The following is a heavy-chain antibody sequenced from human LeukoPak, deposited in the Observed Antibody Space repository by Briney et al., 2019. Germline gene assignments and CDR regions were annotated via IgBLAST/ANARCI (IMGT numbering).Heavy chain of an antibody. CDR3: ARDGYCGGDCYPGFQH. J-gene: IGHJ1*01. CDR1: GGSISSGDYY. Sequence: SETLSLTCTVSGGSISSGDYYWSWIRQPPVKGLEWIGYIYYSGSTYYNPSLKSRVTISVDTSKNQFSLKLSSVTAADTAVYYCARDGYCGGDCYPGFQHWGQGTLVTVSS. V-gene: IGHV4-30-4*01. D-gene: IGHD2-21*02. CDR2: IYYSGST.